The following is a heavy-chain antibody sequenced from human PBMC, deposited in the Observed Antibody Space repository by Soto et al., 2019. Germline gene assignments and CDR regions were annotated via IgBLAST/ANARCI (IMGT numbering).Heavy chain of an antibody. J-gene: IGHJ6*02. CDR1: GGSISSSNW. CDR3: PRVVGGYDDGMDV. Sequence: QVQLQESGPGLVKPSGTLSRTCAVSGGSISSSNWWSWVRQPPGKGLEWIGEIYHSGSTNYNPSLKSRVTISVDKSKNQFSVKLGSVPAAATAVYYCPRVVGGYDDGMDVWGQGNTVTVSS. V-gene: IGHV4-4*02. D-gene: IGHD2-2*01. CDR2: IYHSGST.